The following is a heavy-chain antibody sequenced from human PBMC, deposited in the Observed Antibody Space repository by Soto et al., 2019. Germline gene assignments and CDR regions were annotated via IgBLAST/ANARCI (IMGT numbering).Heavy chain of an antibody. CDR2: IYPVDSDT. Sequence: KGLEWMGNIYPVDSDTRSSPSFQGQVTISADKSISTADLQWSSLKASDTAMYYCARRGRGIGGYYYGMDVWCQGTTVTVSS. CDR3: ARRGRGIGGYYYGMDV. J-gene: IGHJ6*02. D-gene: IGHD3-16*01. V-gene: IGHV5-51*01.